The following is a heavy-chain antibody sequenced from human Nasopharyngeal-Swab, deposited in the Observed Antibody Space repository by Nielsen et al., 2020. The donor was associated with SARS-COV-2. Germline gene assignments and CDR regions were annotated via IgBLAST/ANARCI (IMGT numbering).Heavy chain of an antibody. D-gene: IGHD3-9*01. CDR3: ARDINFEVLPNPIPRGSFDP. Sequence: VGQAPGQGLEGVGGIIPVFHTTNLAQKFQGRVTITADESTSTAYMDLSSLRSEDRAIYYCARDINFEVLPNPIPRGSFDPWGQGTLVTVSS. J-gene: IGHJ5*02. V-gene: IGHV1-69*01. CDR2: IIPVFHTT.